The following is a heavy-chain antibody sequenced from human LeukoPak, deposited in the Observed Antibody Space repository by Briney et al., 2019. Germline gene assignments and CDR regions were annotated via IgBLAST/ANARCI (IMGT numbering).Heavy chain of an antibody. CDR3: ARTSYYDSSGYYLRAAFDI. CDR2: IYPGDSDT. J-gene: IGHJ3*02. D-gene: IGHD3-22*01. Sequence: GESLKISCKGSGYSFTSYWVGWVRQMPGKGLEWMGIIYPGDSDTRYSPSFQGQVTISADKSISTAYLQWSSLKASDTAMYYCARTSYYDSSGYYLRAAFDIWGQGTMVTVSS. V-gene: IGHV5-51*01. CDR1: GYSFTSYW.